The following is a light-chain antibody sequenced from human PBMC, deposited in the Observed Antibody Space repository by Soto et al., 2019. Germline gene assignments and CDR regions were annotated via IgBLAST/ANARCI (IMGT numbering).Light chain of an antibody. J-gene: IGKJ5*01. CDR2: DTS. V-gene: IGKV3-11*01. CDR1: RSVSRY. Sequence: EIVLTHSPATLSLSPGERATLSCRASRSVSRYLAWYQQKPGQXPXXLIYDTSYRAAGIPDRLSGSGSATEFTLTIGSIEPEDFAVYDCQQRSNWITFGQGTRLEIK. CDR3: QQRSNWIT.